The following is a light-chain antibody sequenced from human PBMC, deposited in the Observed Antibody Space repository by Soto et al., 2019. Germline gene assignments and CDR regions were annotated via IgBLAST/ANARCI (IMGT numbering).Light chain of an antibody. CDR1: QSISSY. CDR3: QQSYSSPRT. V-gene: IGKV1-39*01. J-gene: IGKJ2*01. Sequence: DIQMTQSPSSLSASVGDRVTITCRASQSISSYLNWYQHKPGKAPKLLIYATSNLQGGVPSRFSGSGSGTDFTLTISSLRPEDFATYYCQQSYSSPRTFGQGTKLEI. CDR2: ATS.